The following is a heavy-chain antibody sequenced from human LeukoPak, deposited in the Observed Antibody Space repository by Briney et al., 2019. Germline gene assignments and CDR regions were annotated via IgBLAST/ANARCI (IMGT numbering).Heavy chain of an antibody. CDR2: IYYSGST. CDR1: GGSISSYC. CDR3: ARGEYQLLSWYWFDP. Sequence: SVTLSLTCTVSGGSISSYCWSWIRQPPGKGLEWIGYIYYSGSTNYNPSLKSRVTISVDTSKNQFSLKLSSVTAADTAVYYCARGEYQLLSWYWFDPWGQGTLVTVSS. J-gene: IGHJ5*02. D-gene: IGHD2-2*01. V-gene: IGHV4-59*01.